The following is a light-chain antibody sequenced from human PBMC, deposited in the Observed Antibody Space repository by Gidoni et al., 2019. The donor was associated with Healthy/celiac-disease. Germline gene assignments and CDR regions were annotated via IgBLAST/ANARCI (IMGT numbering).Light chain of an antibody. Sequence: NFMLTQPHSVSESPWKTVTISCTRSSGSIASNYVQWYQPRPGSSPTTVIYEDNQRPSGVPDRFSGSIDSSSNSASLTISGLKTEDEADYYCQSYDSSNHKVVFGGGTKLTVL. CDR2: EDN. CDR1: SGSIASNY. V-gene: IGLV6-57*01. CDR3: QSYDSSNHKVV. J-gene: IGLJ2*01.